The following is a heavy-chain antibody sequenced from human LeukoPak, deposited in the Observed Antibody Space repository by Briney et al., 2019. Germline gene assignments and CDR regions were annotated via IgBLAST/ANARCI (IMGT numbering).Heavy chain of an antibody. CDR3: ASLTYSYSSSFFDP. J-gene: IGHJ5*02. CDR2: IYYSGST. D-gene: IGHD6-13*01. V-gene: IGHV4-39*01. CDR1: GDSISRSSYY. Sequence: SETLSLTCTVSGDSISRSSYYWGWIRQPPGKGLEWIGSIYYSGSTYYNPSLKSRVTISVDTSKNQFSLKLSSVTAADTAVYYCASLTYSYSSSFFDPWGQGTLVTVSS.